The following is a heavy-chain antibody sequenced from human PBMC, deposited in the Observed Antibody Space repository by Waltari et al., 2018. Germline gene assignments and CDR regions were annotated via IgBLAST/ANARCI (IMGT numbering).Heavy chain of an antibody. CDR1: GFTFSSYS. Sequence: EVQLVESGGGLVKPGGSLRLSCAASGFTFSSYSMTWVRQAPGKGLEWVSSISSSSSYIYYADSVKGRFTISRDNAKNSLYLQMNSLRAEDTAVYYCARRRLGSSGWYDYWGQGTLVTVSS. J-gene: IGHJ4*02. CDR3: ARRRLGSSGWYDY. CDR2: ISSSSSYI. V-gene: IGHV3-21*01. D-gene: IGHD6-19*01.